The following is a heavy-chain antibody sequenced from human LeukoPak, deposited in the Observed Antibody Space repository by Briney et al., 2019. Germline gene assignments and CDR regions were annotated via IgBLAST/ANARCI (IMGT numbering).Heavy chain of an antibody. CDR2: INSDGGST. V-gene: IGHV3-74*01. J-gene: IGHJ4*02. D-gene: IGHD5-24*01. CDR3: ARRIQGMAPYYFDY. Sequence: GESLRLSCTASGFTFSSYWMHWVRHAPGKGLVWVSRINSDGGSTSYADSVKGRFTISRDNAKNTLYLQMNSLRAEDTAVYYCARRIQGMAPYYFDYWGQGTLVTVSS. CDR1: GFTFSSYW.